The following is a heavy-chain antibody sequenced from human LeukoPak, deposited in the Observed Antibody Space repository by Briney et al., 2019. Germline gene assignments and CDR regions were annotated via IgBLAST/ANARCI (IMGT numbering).Heavy chain of an antibody. V-gene: IGHV4-38-2*02. Sequence: SETLSLTCTVSGYSISSGYYWGWIRQPPGKGLEWIGSIYHSGSTYYNPCLKSRVTISVDTSKNQFSLKLSSVTAADTAVYYCASLGSRGNGDRQNYWGQGTLVTVSS. J-gene: IGHJ4*02. CDR1: GYSISSGYY. CDR2: IYHSGST. D-gene: IGHD4-17*01. CDR3: ASLGSRGNGDRQNY.